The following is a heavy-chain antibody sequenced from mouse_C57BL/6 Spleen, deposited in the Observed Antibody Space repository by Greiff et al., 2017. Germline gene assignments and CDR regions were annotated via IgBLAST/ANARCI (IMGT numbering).Heavy chain of an antibody. CDR2: ISSGGDYI. V-gene: IGHV5-9-1*02. J-gene: IGHJ3*01. CDR3: TRDRIYDGYYGFAY. D-gene: IGHD2-3*01. Sequence: VQLKESGEGLVKPGGSLKLSCAASGFTFSSYAMSWVRQTPEKRLEWVAYISSGGDYIYYADTVKGRFTISRDNARNTLYLQMSSLKSEDTAMYYCTRDRIYDGYYGFAYWGQGTLVTVSA. CDR1: GFTFSSYA.